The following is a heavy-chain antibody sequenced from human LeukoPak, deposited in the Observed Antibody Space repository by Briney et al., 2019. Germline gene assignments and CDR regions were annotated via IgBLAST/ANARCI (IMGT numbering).Heavy chain of an antibody. J-gene: IGHJ4*02. CDR3: ARGSATVTN. D-gene: IGHD4-17*01. CDR2: IHHSGST. CDR1: GGSISSGGYY. V-gene: IGHV4-31*03. Sequence: PSETLSLACTVSGGSISSGGYYWNWIRQRPGKGLEWIGYIHHSGSTYYNPSLKSRLTISVDTSKNQFSLRLSSVTAADTAVYYCARGSATVTNWGQGTLVTVSS.